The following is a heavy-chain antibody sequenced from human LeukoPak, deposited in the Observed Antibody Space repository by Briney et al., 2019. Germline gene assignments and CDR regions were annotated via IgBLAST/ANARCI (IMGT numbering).Heavy chain of an antibody. CDR2: IDPGDSGT. D-gene: IGHD6-19*01. CDR1: GYRFTSQW. Sequence: GESLKISCKSCGYRFTSQWLGCVRQMPGKGLEWMAIIDPGDSGTSYSPSFEGQVTISADKSLSTAYLQWRSLKASDTAMYYCARRTKAVAGFTFDNWGQGTLVTVSS. V-gene: IGHV5-51*01. J-gene: IGHJ4*02. CDR3: ARRTKAVAGFTFDN.